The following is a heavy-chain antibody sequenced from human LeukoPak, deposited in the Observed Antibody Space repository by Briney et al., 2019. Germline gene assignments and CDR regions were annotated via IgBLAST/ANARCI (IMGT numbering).Heavy chain of an antibody. V-gene: IGHV3-23*01. CDR3: AKDPSRGGGDPRDITWFDP. D-gene: IGHD2-21*02. Sequence: GWSLTLSCPASGFTFSSYAMSWLGQAPGKGLDGVSAISEGGGSTYYADYVKGRFTISRDNSKNTLYLQMNSLRAEDTAVYYCAKDPSRGGGDPRDITWFDPWGQGTLVTVSS. CDR1: GFTFSSYA. CDR2: ISEGGGST. J-gene: IGHJ5*02.